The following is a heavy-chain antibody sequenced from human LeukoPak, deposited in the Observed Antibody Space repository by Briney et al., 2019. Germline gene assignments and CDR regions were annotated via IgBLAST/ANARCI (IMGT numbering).Heavy chain of an antibody. CDR2: IYYSGST. CDR3: ARGYYDFWSGSLNGNWFDP. Sequence: SETLSLTCTVSGGSISSSSYYWRWIRQPPGKGLEWIGSIYYSGSTYYNPSLRSRVTISVDTSKNQFSLKLSSVTAADTAVYYCARGYYDFWSGSLNGNWFDPWGQGTLVTVSS. V-gene: IGHV4-39*01. J-gene: IGHJ5*02. D-gene: IGHD3-3*01. CDR1: GGSISSSSYY.